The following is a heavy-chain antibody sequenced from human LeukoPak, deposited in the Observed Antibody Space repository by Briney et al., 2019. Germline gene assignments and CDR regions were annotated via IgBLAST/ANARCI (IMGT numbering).Heavy chain of an antibody. CDR1: GDSVTSGIAA. J-gene: IGHJ1*01. Sequence: SQTLSLTCAISGDSVTSGIAAWNWIRQSPSRGLEWLGRTFYMSQSYRDYAVSVKSRITINPATSKNQFSLQLNSVTPEDTAVYYCAGEGAPGRPQDWGFFHFWGQGTLVTVSS. CDR3: AGEGAPGRPQDWGFFHF. D-gene: IGHD3-16*01. CDR2: TFYMSQSYR. V-gene: IGHV6-1*01.